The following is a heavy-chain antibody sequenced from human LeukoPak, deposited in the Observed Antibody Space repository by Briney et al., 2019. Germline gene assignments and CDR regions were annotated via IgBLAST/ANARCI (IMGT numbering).Heavy chain of an antibody. CDR3: APTPYCSSTSCYYWFDP. J-gene: IGHJ5*02. CDR2: INPNSGGT. V-gene: IGHV1-2*02. CDR1: GYTFTGYY. Sequence: VSVKVSCKASGYTFTGYYMHWVRQAPGQGLEWMGWINPNSGGTNYAQKFQGRVTMTRDTSISTAYMELSRLRSDDTAVYYCAPTPYCSSTSCYYWFDPWGQGTLVTVSS. D-gene: IGHD2-2*01.